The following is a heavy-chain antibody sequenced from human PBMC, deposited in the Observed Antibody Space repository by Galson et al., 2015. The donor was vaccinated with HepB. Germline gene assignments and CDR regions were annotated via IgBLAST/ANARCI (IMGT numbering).Heavy chain of an antibody. CDR1: GFTFSSYA. D-gene: IGHD3-22*01. CDR3: AKVQGGYDSSGYHRGG. CDR2: ISGSGGST. J-gene: IGHJ4*02. V-gene: IGHV3-23*01. Sequence: SLRLSCAASGFTFSSYAMSWVRQAPGKGLEWVSAISGSGGSTYYADSVKGRFTISRDNSKNTLYLQMNSLRAEDTAVYYCAKVQGGYDSSGYHRGGWGQGTLVTVSS.